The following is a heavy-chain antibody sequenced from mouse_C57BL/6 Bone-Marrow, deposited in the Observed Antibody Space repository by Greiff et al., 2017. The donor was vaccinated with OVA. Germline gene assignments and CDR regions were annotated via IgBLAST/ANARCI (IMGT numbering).Heavy chain of an antibody. D-gene: IGHD2-14*01. J-gene: IGHJ4*01. CDR3: SICWGTTEYYYAMDY. CDR1: GFNFTSYW. Sequence: QVHVKQPGAELVKPGASVKLSCKASGFNFTSYWMHWVKQRPGQGLEWIGMIHHNSGSTNYTEKFKSKATLTVDKSSSTAYMQLRSLTSEDSAVYYCSICWGTTEYYYAMDYWGRGTSVTVTS. V-gene: IGHV1-64*01. CDR2: IHHNSGST.